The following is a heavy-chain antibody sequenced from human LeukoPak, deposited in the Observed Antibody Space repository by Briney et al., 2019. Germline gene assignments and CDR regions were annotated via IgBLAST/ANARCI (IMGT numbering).Heavy chain of an antibody. CDR1: GFTFSDYY. CDR2: ISSSSSYT. D-gene: IGHD3-22*01. CDR3: ASYRVENYYDSSGYFDY. J-gene: IGHJ4*02. Sequence: GGSLRLSCAASGFTFSDYYMSWIRQAPGKGLEWVSYISSSSSYTSYADSVKGRFTISRDNAKNSLYLQMNSLRAEDTAVYYCASYRVENYYDSSGYFDYWGQGTLVTVSS. V-gene: IGHV3-11*03.